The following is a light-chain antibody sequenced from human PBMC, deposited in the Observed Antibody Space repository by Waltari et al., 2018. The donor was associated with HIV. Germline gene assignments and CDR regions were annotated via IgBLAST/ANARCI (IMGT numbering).Light chain of an antibody. Sequence: QSVLTQPPSVSGAPGQRVTISCTGSSSNIGAGYDVHWYQRLPGTAPKVLIHSNNIRPSGVPARFSGSKSGTSGSLAITGLQAEDEADYYCQSYDSNLRLWVFGGGTKLTVL. CDR3: QSYDSNLRLWV. CDR2: SNN. J-gene: IGLJ3*02. V-gene: IGLV1-40*01. CDR1: SSNIGAGYD.